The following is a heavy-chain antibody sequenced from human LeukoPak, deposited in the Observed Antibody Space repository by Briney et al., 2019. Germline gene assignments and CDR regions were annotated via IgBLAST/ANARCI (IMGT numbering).Heavy chain of an antibody. J-gene: IGHJ1*01. CDR3: ARDSYYDSSGYYSSEYFQH. CDR1: GYTFTGYY. CDR2: INPNSGGT. Sequence: ASVKVSCKASGYTFTGYYMHWVQQAPGQGLEWMGWINPNSGGTNYAQKFQGRVTMTRDTSISTAYMELSRLRSDDTAVYYCARDSYYDSSGYYSSEYFQHWGQGTLVTVSS. D-gene: IGHD3-22*01. V-gene: IGHV1-2*02.